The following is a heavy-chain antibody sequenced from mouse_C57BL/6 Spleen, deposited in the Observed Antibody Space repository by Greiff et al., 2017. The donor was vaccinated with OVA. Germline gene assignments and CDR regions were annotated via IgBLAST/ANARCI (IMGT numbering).Heavy chain of an antibody. CDR2: INPGSGGT. Sequence: QVQLQQSGAELVRPGTSVKVSCKASGYAFTNYLIEWVKQRPGQGLEWIGVINPGSGGTNYNEKFKGKATLTADKSSSTAYMQLSSLTSEDSAVYFCARGAILDYFDYWGQGTTLTVSS. V-gene: IGHV1-54*01. D-gene: IGHD4-1*01. J-gene: IGHJ2*01. CDR3: ARGAILDYFDY. CDR1: GYAFTNYL.